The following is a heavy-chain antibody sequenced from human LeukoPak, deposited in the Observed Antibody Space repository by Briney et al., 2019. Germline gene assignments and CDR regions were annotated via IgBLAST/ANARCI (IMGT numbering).Heavy chain of an antibody. CDR2: IKQDGSEK. V-gene: IGHV3-7*01. Sequence: GGSLRLSCAASGFTFSSYWMSWVRQAPGKGLEWVANIKQDGSEKYYVDSVRGRFTISRDNAKSSLYLQMNSLRAEDTAVYYCASAVVQRTDAFDIWGQGTMVTVSP. CDR3: ASAVVQRTDAFDI. D-gene: IGHD1-1*01. J-gene: IGHJ3*02. CDR1: GFTFSSYW.